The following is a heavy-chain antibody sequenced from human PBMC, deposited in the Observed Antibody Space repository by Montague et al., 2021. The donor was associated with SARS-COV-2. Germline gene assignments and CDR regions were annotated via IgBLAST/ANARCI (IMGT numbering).Heavy chain of an antibody. CDR2: ISSSGSTI. V-gene: IGHV3-48*03. CDR1: GFTFSNYD. D-gene: IGHD5/OR15-5a*01. J-gene: IGHJ3*02. Sequence: SLRLSCAASGFTFSNYDMNWVRQAPGKGLEWVLYISSSGSTIYYADSVKGRFTISRDNAQNSLYLQTNSLRAEDTGVYYCARDRNYIVFGYYGFDIWGQGTMVTVSS. CDR3: ARDRNYIVFGYYGFDI.